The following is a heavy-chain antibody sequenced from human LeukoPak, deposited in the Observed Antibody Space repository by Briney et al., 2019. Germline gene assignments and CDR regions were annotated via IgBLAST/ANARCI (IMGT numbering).Heavy chain of an antibody. CDR3: ARQIQLWSPGLGY. D-gene: IGHD5-18*01. CDR2: INPNSGGT. Sequence: ASVKVSCKASGYTFTGYYMHWVRQAPGQGLEWMGWINPNSGGTNYAQKFQGRVTITRNTSISTAYMELSSLRSEDTAVYYCARQIQLWSPGLGYWGQGTLVTVSS. V-gene: IGHV1-2*02. J-gene: IGHJ4*02. CDR1: GYTFTGYY.